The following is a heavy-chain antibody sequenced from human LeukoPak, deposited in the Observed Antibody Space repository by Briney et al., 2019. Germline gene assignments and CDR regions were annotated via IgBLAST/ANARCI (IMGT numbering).Heavy chain of an antibody. D-gene: IGHD6-19*01. J-gene: IGHJ4*02. Sequence: GGSLRLSCAASGFTFSDYYMSWLRQAPGKGLEWVSYISSSGSTIYYADSVRGRFTISRDNAKNSLYLQMNSLRAEDTAVYYCASQGGQWLVQSFFDYWGQGTLVTVSS. CDR2: ISSSGSTI. V-gene: IGHV3-11*04. CDR1: GFTFSDYY. CDR3: ASQGGQWLVQSFFDY.